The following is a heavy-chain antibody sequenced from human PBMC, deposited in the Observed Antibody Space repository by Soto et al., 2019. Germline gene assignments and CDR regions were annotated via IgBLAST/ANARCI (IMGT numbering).Heavy chain of an antibody. CDR3: ARDMGIMVYAISGWSMDV. J-gene: IGHJ6*02. V-gene: IGHV4-4*02. Sequence: QVQLQESGPGLVKPSGTLSLTCAVSGGSISSSNWWSWVRQPPGKGLEWIGEIYHSGSTNYNPSLKSQVTISVDKSKNLFSLKLSSVTAADTAVYYCARDMGIMVYAISGWSMDVLGQGTTVTVSS. CDR2: IYHSGST. D-gene: IGHD2-8*01. CDR1: GGSISSSNW.